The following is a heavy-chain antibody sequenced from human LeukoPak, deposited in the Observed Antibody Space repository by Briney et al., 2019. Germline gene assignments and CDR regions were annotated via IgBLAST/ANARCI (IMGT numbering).Heavy chain of an antibody. V-gene: IGHV3-30-3*01. Sequence: PGGSLRLSCAASGFTFSSYAMHWVRQAPGKGLEWVAVISYDGSSKYYADSVKGRFTISRDNSKNTLYLQMNSLRAEDTAVYYCAKDEAVAVRSGFDYWGQGTLVTVSS. J-gene: IGHJ4*02. CDR3: AKDEAVAVRSGFDY. CDR2: ISYDGSSK. D-gene: IGHD6-19*01. CDR1: GFTFSSYA.